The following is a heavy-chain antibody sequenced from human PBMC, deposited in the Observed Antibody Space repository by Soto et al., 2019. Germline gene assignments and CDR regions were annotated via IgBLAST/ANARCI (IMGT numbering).Heavy chain of an antibody. CDR3: AFGSIGVSDRAYDF. J-gene: IGHJ4*02. V-gene: IGHV1-46*01. Sequence: VKLEQSGAEVKKPGASVNISCKTSGYTFISHYLHWVRQAPGQGLQWMGRINPSNGATDYAHQFQGRVAFTRDTSTATGYMELTTLNSDDTAIYYCAFGSIGVSDRAYDFWGQGTLVTVTS. CDR2: INPSNGAT. D-gene: IGHD3-10*01. CDR1: GYTFISHY.